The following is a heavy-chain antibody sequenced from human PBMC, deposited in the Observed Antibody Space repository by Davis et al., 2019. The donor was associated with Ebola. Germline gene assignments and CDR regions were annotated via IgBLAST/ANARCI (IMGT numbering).Heavy chain of an antibody. D-gene: IGHD6-19*01. CDR1: GFYFGTYD. CDR3: VREFPVAGSYYYDGMDV. V-gene: IGHV3-13*01. CDR2: IDTAGDS. J-gene: IGHJ6*04. Sequence: GESLKISCAGSGFYFGTYDMHWVRQASGKGLEWVSAIDTAGDSYYAGAVKGRFTISREDAKSSLYLQMNILPAGDSAVYYCVREFPVAGSYYYDGMDVWGKGTTVTVSS.